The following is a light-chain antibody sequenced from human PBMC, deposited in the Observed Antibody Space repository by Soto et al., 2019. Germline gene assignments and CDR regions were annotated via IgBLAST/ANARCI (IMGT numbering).Light chain of an antibody. V-gene: IGLV2-8*01. Sequence: QSALTQPPSASGSPGQSITISYTGTSSDVGGYNYVSWYQQHPGKAPKLMIYEVTKRPSGVPDRFSGSKSGNTASLTVSGLQAEDEADYYCNSYAGRDYFVFGTGTKLTVL. CDR1: SSDVGGYNY. CDR2: EVT. J-gene: IGLJ1*01. CDR3: NSYAGRDYFV.